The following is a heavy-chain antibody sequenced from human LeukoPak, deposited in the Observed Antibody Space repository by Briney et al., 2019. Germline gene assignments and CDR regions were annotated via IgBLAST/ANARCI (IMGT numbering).Heavy chain of an antibody. CDR2: IYPNSGAT. Sequence: ASVKVSCKASGYTFTGYYMHWVRQAPGQGLKWMGYIYPNSGATKYAQKFQGRVTMTRDTSISTANMELSGLGSDDTAVYYCGTLLSNGPFDYWGQGSLVTVSS. J-gene: IGHJ4*02. CDR1: GYTFTGYY. V-gene: IGHV1-2*02. CDR3: GTLLSNGPFDY.